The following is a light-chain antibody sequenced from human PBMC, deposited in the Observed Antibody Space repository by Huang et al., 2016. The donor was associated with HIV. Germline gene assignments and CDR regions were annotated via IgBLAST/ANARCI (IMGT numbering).Light chain of an antibody. CDR2: AAS. V-gene: IGKV3-15*01. J-gene: IGKJ2*01. Sequence: EIVMTQSPATLSVSPGERATLSCRASQTVSSNLAWYQQKHGPAPWLLIYAASARATDIPARFSGSGSGTEFTLTISSLQSEDFAVYYCQHYRVWPPVYTFGQGTKLEIK. CDR1: QTVSSN. CDR3: QHYRVWPPVYT.